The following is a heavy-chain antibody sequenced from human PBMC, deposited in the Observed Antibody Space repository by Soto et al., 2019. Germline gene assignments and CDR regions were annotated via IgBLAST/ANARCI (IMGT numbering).Heavy chain of an antibody. Sequence: GGSLRLSCAASGFTFSSYSMNWVRQAPGKGLEWVSYISSSSSTIYYADSVKGRFTISRDNAKNSLYLQMNSLRAEDTAVYYCARGQLSYYYGMDVWGQGTTVTVSS. CDR1: GFTFSSYS. V-gene: IGHV3-48*01. J-gene: IGHJ6*02. D-gene: IGHD6-13*01. CDR2: ISSSSSTI. CDR3: ARGQLSYYYGMDV.